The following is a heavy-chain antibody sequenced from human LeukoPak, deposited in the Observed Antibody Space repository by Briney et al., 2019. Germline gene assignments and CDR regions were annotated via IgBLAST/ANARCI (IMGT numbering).Heavy chain of an antibody. V-gene: IGHV4-61*02. CDR2: IYTSGST. CDR1: GGSISSGSYY. D-gene: IGHD6-13*01. Sequence: SETLSLTCTVSGGSISSGSYYWSWIRQPAGKGLEWIGRIYTSGSTNYNPSLKSRVIISVDTSKNQFSLKLSSVTAADTAVYYCARRPIAGLTGYYYYYMDVWGKGTTVTVSS. CDR3: ARRPIAGLTGYYYYYMDV. J-gene: IGHJ6*03.